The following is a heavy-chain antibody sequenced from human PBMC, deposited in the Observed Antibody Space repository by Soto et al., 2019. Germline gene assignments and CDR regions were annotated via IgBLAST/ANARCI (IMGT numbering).Heavy chain of an antibody. V-gene: IGHV2-5*02. CDR3: VRNWRYYGGDYYYGMDT. CDR2: IYWDDDE. J-gene: IGHJ6*02. D-gene: IGHD3-10*01. Sequence: ITLKESGPTLVKPTQTLTLTCTFYGFSLNTGGVGVSWVRQPRGKAMEWLALIYWDDDERYRPSLRSRLNITKDTINNQVVLTMTNMDPEDSATYYCVRNWRYYGGDYYYGMDTWGQGTTVTVSS. CDR1: GFSLNTGGVG.